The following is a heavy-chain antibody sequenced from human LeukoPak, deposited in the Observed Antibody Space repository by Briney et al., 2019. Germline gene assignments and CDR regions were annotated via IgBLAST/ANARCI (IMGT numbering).Heavy chain of an antibody. D-gene: IGHD3-16*01. CDR1: GFTFSSYW. J-gene: IGHJ4*02. CDR3: ARSGEYSDYVWGSYPFDY. Sequence: GGSLRLSCAASGFTFSSYWMHWVRQGPGKGLVWVSRINSDGSSTRYADSVKGRFTISRDNPKNTLYLQMNSLRAEDTAVYFCARSGEYSDYVWGSYPFDYWGQGTLVTVSS. V-gene: IGHV3-74*01. CDR2: INSDGSST.